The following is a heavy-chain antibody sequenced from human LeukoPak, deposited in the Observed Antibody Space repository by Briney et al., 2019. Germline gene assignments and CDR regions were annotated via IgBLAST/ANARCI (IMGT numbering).Heavy chain of an antibody. D-gene: IGHD4-17*01. Sequence: PGGSLRLSCAASGFTFSSYSMNWVRQAPGKGLEWVSFIYSGGNTHYSDSVKGRFTISRDNSKNTLYFQMNSLRAEDTAVYYCARRAGEYSHPYDYWGQGTLVTVSS. V-gene: IGHV3-53*01. CDR1: GFTFSSYS. J-gene: IGHJ4*02. CDR3: ARRAGEYSHPYDY. CDR2: IYSGGNT.